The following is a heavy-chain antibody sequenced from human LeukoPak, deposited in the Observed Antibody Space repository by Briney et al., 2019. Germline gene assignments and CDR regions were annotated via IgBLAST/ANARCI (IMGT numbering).Heavy chain of an antibody. CDR2: VYNSGT. CDR1: GGSIRNFY. Sequence: SETLSLTCTVSGGSIRNFYWSWIRQTPGKGLEWIGYVYNSGTNYNPSLKSRVTISMDTSKNQFSLNLDSVTAADTAVYYCARDYAGKFDCWGQGTLVTVSS. CDR3: ARDYAGKFDC. V-gene: IGHV4-59*01. J-gene: IGHJ4*02. D-gene: IGHD4-23*01.